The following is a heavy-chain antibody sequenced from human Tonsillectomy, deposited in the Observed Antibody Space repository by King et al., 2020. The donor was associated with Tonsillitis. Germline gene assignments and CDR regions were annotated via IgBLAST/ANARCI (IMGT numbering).Heavy chain of an antibody. Sequence: QLVQSGGGLVKPGGSLRLSCAASAFTFSNAWMSWVRQAPGKGLEWVGRIKSKTDGGTTDYAAPVKGRFTISRDDSKNTLYLQMNSLKTEDTAVYYCTPLGSDYYDSSGYYPYFDYWGQGTLVTVSS. CDR2: IKSKTDGGTT. CDR3: TPLGSDYYDSSGYYPYFDY. V-gene: IGHV3-15*01. D-gene: IGHD3-22*01. CDR1: AFTFSNAW. J-gene: IGHJ4*02.